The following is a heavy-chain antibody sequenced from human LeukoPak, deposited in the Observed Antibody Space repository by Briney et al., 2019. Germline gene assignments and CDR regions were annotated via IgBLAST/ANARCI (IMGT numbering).Heavy chain of an antibody. D-gene: IGHD6-6*01. Sequence: GGSLRLSCAASGFSFSTYWMSWVRQAPGKGLEWVANIKQDGSMKGYVDSVKGRFTISRDNAKNSLYLQMNSLRADDTAVYFCAMIEQVVSNVEGGYWGQGTLVTLSS. J-gene: IGHJ4*02. CDR2: IKQDGSMK. V-gene: IGHV3-7*01. CDR3: AMIEQVVSNVEGGY. CDR1: GFSFSTYW.